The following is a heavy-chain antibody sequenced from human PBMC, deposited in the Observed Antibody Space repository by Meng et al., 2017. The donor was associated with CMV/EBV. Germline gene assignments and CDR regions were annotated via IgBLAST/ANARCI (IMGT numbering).Heavy chain of an antibody. V-gene: IGHV4-39*07. J-gene: IGHJ4*02. Sequence: SETLSLTYTVSGGSISSSSYYWGWIRQPPGKGLEWIGSIYYSGSTYYNPSLKSRVTISVDTSKNQFSLKLSSVTAADTAVYYCAAGTSPLSDYWGQGTLVTVSS. CDR1: GGSISSSSYY. D-gene: IGHD6-13*01. CDR2: IYYSGST. CDR3: AAGTSPLSDY.